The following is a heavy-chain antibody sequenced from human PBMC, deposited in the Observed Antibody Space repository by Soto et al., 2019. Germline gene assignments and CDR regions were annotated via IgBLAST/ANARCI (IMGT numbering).Heavy chain of an antibody. V-gene: IGHV3-74*01. CDR1: GFTFSGSW. J-gene: IGHJ4*02. D-gene: IGHD3-10*01. Sequence: EVQLVESGGGLVQPGGSLRLSCEASGFTFSGSWMHWVRQAPGKGLVWVSRIDRDGSGTSYADFVKGRFTISRDNAKNTMFLQMNRLRAEDTAVYDFARRSLGSGTANNYWGQGTLVTVSS. CDR2: IDRDGSGT. CDR3: ARRSLGSGTANNY.